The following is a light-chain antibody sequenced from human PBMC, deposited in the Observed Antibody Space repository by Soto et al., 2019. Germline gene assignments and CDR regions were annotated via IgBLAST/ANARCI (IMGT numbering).Light chain of an antibody. CDR3: QQYDRDPFT. J-gene: IGKJ3*01. V-gene: IGKV1-5*03. CDR2: KAS. Sequence: DIQMTQSPSTLSASVGDRVTITCRASQSIGSWLAWYLQKPGKAPELLIYKASNLERGVPKRFSGSGSGTEFTLTIDSLQPDDFAIYYCQQYDRDPFTFGPGTKVDFK. CDR1: QSIGSW.